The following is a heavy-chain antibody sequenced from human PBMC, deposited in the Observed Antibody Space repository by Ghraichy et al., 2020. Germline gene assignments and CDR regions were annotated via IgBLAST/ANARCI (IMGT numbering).Heavy chain of an antibody. CDR1: GGSISSYY. D-gene: IGHD5-18*01. V-gene: IGHV4-59*01. Sequence: ESLNISCTVSGGSISSYYWSWIRQPPGKGLEWIGYIYYSGSTNYNPSLKSRVTISVDTSKNQFSLKLSSVTAADTAVYYCARGGYSYGYVYYYYYGMDVWGQGTTVTVSS. J-gene: IGHJ6*02. CDR3: ARGGYSYGYVYYYYYGMDV. CDR2: IYYSGST.